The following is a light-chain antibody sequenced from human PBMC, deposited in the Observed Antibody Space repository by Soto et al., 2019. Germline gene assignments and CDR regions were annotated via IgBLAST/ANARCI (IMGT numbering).Light chain of an antibody. V-gene: IGLV1-40*01. CDR1: SSNIGAGYD. CDR2: GNS. Sequence: QSVLTQPPSVSGAPGQRVTISCTGSSSNIGAGYDVHWYQQLPGTAPKLLMYGNSNRPSGVPDRFSGSKSCTSDSLAITGLQAEDEADYYCQSYDSSLSGSEVFGTGTKLTVL. J-gene: IGLJ1*01. CDR3: QSYDSSLSGSEV.